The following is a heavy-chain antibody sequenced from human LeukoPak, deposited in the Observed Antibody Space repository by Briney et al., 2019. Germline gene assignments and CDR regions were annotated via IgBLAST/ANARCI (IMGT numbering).Heavy chain of an antibody. Sequence: PGGSLRLSCSASGFTLSTYAMHWVRQAPGKGLEYVSAISSYGGSTYYADSVKGRFTISRDSSKNTLYLQMSSLRAEDTAVYYCVPLPIAVTGTHLLDYWGQGTLVTVSS. D-gene: IGHD6-19*01. J-gene: IGHJ4*02. CDR1: GFTLSTYA. CDR3: VPLPIAVTGTHLLDY. CDR2: ISSYGGST. V-gene: IGHV3-64D*09.